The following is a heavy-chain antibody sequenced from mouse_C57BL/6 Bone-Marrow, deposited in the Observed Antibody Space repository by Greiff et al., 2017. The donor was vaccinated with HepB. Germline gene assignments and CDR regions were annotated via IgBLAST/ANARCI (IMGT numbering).Heavy chain of an antibody. V-gene: IGHV2-2*01. Sequence: VKLQESGPGLVQPSQSLSITCTVSGFSLTSYGVHWVRQSPGKGLEWLGVIWSGGSTDYNAAFISRLSISKDNSKSQVFFKMNSLQADDTAIYYCARGGIYDGYLFFADWGQGTLVTVAA. CDR2: IWSGGST. CDR3: ARGGIYDGYLFFAD. D-gene: IGHD2-3*01. CDR1: GFSLTSYG. J-gene: IGHJ3*01.